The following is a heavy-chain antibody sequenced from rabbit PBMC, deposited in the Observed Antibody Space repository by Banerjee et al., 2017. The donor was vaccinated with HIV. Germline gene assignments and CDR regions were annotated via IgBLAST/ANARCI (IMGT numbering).Heavy chain of an antibody. D-gene: IGHD4-1*01. CDR1: GFTLSSYW. V-gene: IGHV1S7*01. CDR3: ARRTVAGADNL. J-gene: IGHJ4*01. Sequence: QSLEESGGDLVKPGASLTLTCTASGFTLSSYWMCWVRQAPGKGLEWIGIIYAGSGSTDYASWVNGRFTISSDNAQNTVDLQMNSLTAADTATYFCARRTVAGADNLWGQGTLVTVS. CDR2: IYAGSGST.